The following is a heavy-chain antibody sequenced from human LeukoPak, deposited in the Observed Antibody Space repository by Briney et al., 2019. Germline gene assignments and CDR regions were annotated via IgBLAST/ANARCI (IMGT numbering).Heavy chain of an antibody. CDR2: IWSDGSNK. CDR1: GFTFSTYG. CDR3: AKDASPFGELWFFDY. V-gene: IGHV3-30*02. D-gene: IGHD3-10*01. J-gene: IGHJ4*02. Sequence: GGSLRLSCAASGFTFSTYGMHWVRQAPGKGLEWVAVIWSDGSNKYYADSVKGRFTISRDNSKNTLHLQVNSLRAEDTAVYYCAKDASPFGELWFFDYWGQGTLVTVSS.